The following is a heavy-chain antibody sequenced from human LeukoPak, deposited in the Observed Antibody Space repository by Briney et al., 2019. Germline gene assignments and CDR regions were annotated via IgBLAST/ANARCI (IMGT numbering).Heavy chain of an antibody. CDR1: GFSVRTNF. V-gene: IGHV3-53*01. CDR2: IYTGGGT. CDR3: AGELYNYGRSDGFDI. J-gene: IGHJ3*02. Sequence: TGGSLRLSCAVSGFSVRTNFMSWVRQAPGKGLEWVSVIYTGGGTDHADSVKGRFTISRDNSKNTLSLQMNSLRAEDTAVYYCAGELYNYGRSDGFDIWGQGTMVTVSS. D-gene: IGHD5-18*01.